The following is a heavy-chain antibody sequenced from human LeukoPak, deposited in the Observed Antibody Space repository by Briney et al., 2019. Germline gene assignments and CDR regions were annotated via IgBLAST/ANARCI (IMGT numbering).Heavy chain of an antibody. D-gene: IGHD3-10*01. V-gene: IGHV3-23*01. J-gene: IGHJ3*02. CDR1: GFTFSSYA. CDR2: ISGSGGST. Sequence: PGGSLRLSCAASGFTFSSYAMSWVRQAPGKGLEWVSAISGSGGSTYYADSVKGRFTISRDNSKNTLYLQMNSLRAEDTALYYCAKDKYYYGSGSVKDAFDIWGQGTMVTVSS. CDR3: AKDKYYYGSGSVKDAFDI.